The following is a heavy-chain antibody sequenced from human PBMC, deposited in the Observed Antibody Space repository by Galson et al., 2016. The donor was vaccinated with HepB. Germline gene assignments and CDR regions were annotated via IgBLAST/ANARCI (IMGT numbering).Heavy chain of an antibody. CDR1: GFSFSSHG. Sequence: SLRLSCAASGFSFSSHGMHWVRQAPGKGLEWVAVIWNDGSKEKYADSVKGRFTISRDNSKNTLYLQMNSLRAEDTAVYYCARDPSWWRDLYFDLWGRGTLVTVS. CDR2: IWNDGSKE. V-gene: IGHV3-33*01. J-gene: IGHJ2*01. D-gene: IGHD2-15*01. CDR3: ARDPSWWRDLYFDL.